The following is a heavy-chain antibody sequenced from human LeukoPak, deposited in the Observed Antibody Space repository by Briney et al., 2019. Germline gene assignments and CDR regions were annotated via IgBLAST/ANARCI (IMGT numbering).Heavy chain of an antibody. CDR2: ISSNGGST. CDR3: VNRGGLLLYFIY. CDR1: GFTFSSYA. D-gene: IGHD3-22*01. V-gene: IGHV3-64D*06. J-gene: IGHJ4*02. Sequence: PGGSLRLSCSASGFTFSSYAMYWVRRAPGKGLEYVSGISSNGGSTYYADSVKGRFTISRDNSKNTLYLQMSSLRAEDTAVYYCVNRGGLLLYFIYWGQGTLVTVSS.